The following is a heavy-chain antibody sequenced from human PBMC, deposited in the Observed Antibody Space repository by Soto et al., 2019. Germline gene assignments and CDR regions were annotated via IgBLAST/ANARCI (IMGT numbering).Heavy chain of an antibody. D-gene: IGHD1-1*01. CDR3: AGTYYYYYMDV. Sequence: QVQLQESGPGLVKPSQTLSLTCTVSGGSISSGGYYWSWIRQHPGKGLEWIGYIYYSGSTYYNPSLKSRVTISVVTSKNLFSLKLISVTAADTAVYYCAGTYYYYYMDVWGKGTTVTVSS. CDR1: GGSISSGGYY. V-gene: IGHV4-31*03. J-gene: IGHJ6*03. CDR2: IYYSGST.